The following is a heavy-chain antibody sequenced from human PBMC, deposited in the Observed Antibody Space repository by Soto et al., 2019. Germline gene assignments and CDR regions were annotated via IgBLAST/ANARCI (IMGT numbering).Heavy chain of an antibody. D-gene: IGHD3-3*01. J-gene: IGHJ1*01. CDR3: ASGTYYDFWSGYTAQYFQH. CDR2: IYYSGST. CDR1: GGSISSGDYY. V-gene: IGHV4-30-4*01. Sequence: SETLSLTCTVSGGSISSGDYYWSWIRQPPGKGLEWIGYIYYSGSTYYNPSLKSRVTISVDTSKNQFSLKLSSVTAADTAVYYCASGTYYDFWSGYTAQYFQHWGQGTLVTVYS.